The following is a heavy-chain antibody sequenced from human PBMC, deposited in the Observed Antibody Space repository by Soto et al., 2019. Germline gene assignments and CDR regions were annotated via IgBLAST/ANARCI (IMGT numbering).Heavy chain of an antibody. CDR1: GYTFTSYG. V-gene: IGHV1-18*01. J-gene: IGHJ5*02. CDR2: ISGYNDDT. CDR3: ARSGSYYPARNWFGP. D-gene: IGHD3-10*01. Sequence: QLVQSGVEMKNPGASVKVSCKASGYTFTSYGISWVRQAPGQGLEWMGWISGYNDDTNHAQKFQGRLTVTKDTSTRTAYMELRSLKSDDAAMYYCARSGSYYPARNWFGPWGQGTLVIVSS.